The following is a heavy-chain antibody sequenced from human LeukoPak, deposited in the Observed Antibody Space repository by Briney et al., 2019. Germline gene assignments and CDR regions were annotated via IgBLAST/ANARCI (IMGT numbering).Heavy chain of an antibody. V-gene: IGHV4-4*07. CDR2: IYTSGST. CDR3: ARVGILTGYDVFWSDP. D-gene: IGHD3-9*01. J-gene: IGHJ5*02. CDR1: GGSISSYY. Sequence: SETLSLTCTVSGGSISSYYWSWIRQPAGKGLEWIGRIYTSGSTNYNPSLKSRVTMSVDTSKNQFSLKLSSVTAADTAVYYCARVGILTGYDVFWSDPWGQGTLVTVSS.